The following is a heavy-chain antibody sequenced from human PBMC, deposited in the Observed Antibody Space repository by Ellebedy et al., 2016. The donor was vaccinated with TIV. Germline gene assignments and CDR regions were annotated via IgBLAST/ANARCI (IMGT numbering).Heavy chain of an antibody. CDR2: IIPILATT. CDR1: GGTFGSYA. CDR3: ARDVGNYHAFDV. D-gene: IGHD4-11*01. J-gene: IGHJ3*01. Sequence: AASVKVSCKASGGTFGSYAFNWVRQDPGQGLEWMGGIIPILATTTYAQKFQRRVTFTADEATGTAYMELSSLSSDDTAVYYCARDVGNYHAFDVWGQGTVVTISS. V-gene: IGHV1-69*13.